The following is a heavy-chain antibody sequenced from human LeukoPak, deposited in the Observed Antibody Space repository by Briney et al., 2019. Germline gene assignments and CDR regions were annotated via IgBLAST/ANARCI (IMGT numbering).Heavy chain of an antibody. J-gene: IGHJ4*02. D-gene: IGHD2-2*01. Sequence: ASVKVSCKASGYTFTGYYMHWVRQAPGQGLEWMGWINPNSGGTNYAQKFQGRVTMTRDTSISTAYMELSRLRSDATAVYYCSRGRERYCSSTSCYVFDYWGQGTLVTVSS. V-gene: IGHV1-2*02. CDR1: GYTFTGYY. CDR2: INPNSGGT. CDR3: SRGRERYCSSTSCYVFDY.